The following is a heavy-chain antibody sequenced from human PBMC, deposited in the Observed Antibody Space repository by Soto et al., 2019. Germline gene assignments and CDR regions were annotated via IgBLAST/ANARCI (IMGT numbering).Heavy chain of an antibody. CDR3: ERQYDILTGYYLEVGY. CDR2: ISAYSGNT. J-gene: IGHJ4*02. D-gene: IGHD3-9*01. V-gene: IGHV1-18*01. CDR1: GYTFTSYG. Sequence: QVQLVQSGAEVKKPGASVKVSCKASGYTFTSYGISWVRQAPGQGLEWMGWISAYSGNTNYAQKLQGRVTMTTDTSTSTAYMELRSLKSDDTAVYYCERQYDILTGYYLEVGYWGQGTLVTVSS.